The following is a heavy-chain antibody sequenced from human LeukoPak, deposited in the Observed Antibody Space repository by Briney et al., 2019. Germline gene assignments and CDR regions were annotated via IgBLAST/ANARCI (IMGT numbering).Heavy chain of an antibody. CDR1: GFNFRSYA. CDR3: ARICSGGNCYFPSI. Sequence: PGRSLRLSCTASGFNFRSYAMYWVRQAPGKGLAWVAIISYDGSNEHYADSVKGRFTISRDTSKNTLYLQMSSLRAEDTAVYYCARICSGGNCYFPSIWGQGTMVTVSS. J-gene: IGHJ3*02. V-gene: IGHV3-30-3*01. CDR2: ISYDGSNE. D-gene: IGHD2-15*01.